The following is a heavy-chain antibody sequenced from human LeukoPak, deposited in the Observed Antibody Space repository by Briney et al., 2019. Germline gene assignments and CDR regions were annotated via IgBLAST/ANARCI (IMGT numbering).Heavy chain of an antibody. Sequence: PGGSLRLSCAASGFTFSSYGMHWVRQAPGKGLEWVAVISYDGSNKYYADSVKGRFTISRDNSKNTLYLQMNSLRAEDTAVYYCARDKGIAVAGSDYWGQGTLVTVSS. V-gene: IGHV3-30*03. CDR1: GFTFSSYG. CDR3: ARDKGIAVAGSDY. J-gene: IGHJ4*02. D-gene: IGHD6-19*01. CDR2: ISYDGSNK.